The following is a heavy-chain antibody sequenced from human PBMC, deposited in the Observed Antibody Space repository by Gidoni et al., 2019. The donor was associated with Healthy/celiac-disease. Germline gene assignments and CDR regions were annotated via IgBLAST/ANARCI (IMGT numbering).Heavy chain of an antibody. V-gene: IGHV4-34*01. D-gene: IGHD6-13*01. Sequence: QGQLQQWGAGLLKPSETLSLTCAVSGVSFSGYYWSWIRQPPGKGLEWIVEINHSGSTNYTPSLKSRVTISVDTSKNQFSLTLSSVTAADTAVYYCARGKRQQLVTRSFDYWGQGTLVTVSS. CDR3: ARGKRQQLVTRSFDY. CDR1: GVSFSGYY. J-gene: IGHJ4*02. CDR2: INHSGST.